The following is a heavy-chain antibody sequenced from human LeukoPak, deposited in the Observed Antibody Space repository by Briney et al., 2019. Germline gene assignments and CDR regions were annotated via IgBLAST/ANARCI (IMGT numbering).Heavy chain of an antibody. Sequence: GGSLRLSCAASGFTVSSNYMSWVRQAPGKGLEWVSIIYSGGSTYYADSVKGRFTISRDNSKNTLYLQMNNLRAEDTAVYYCARNYPGDYWGRGTLVTVSS. D-gene: IGHD5-24*01. V-gene: IGHV3-53*01. J-gene: IGHJ4*02. CDR2: IYSGGST. CDR3: ARNYPGDY. CDR1: GFTVSSNY.